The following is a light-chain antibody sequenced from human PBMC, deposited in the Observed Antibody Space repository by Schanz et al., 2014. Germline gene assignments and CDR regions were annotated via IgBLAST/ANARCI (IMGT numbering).Light chain of an antibody. Sequence: QSALTQPASVSGSPGQSITISCTGTSSDVGGYDYVSWYQQHPGKAPKLMIYDVNNRPSGVSHRFSGSKSGTTASLTISDLQAEDEADYYCSSYAGSNFVVFGGGTKVTVL. CDR3: SSYAGSNFVV. CDR2: DVN. J-gene: IGLJ2*01. V-gene: IGLV2-14*03. CDR1: SSDVGGYDY.